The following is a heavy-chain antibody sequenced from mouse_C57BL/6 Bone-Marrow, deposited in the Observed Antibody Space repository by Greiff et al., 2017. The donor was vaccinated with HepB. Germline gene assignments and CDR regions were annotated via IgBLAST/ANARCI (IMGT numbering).Heavy chain of an antibody. V-gene: IGHV14-4*01. CDR2: IDPENGDT. CDR3: TNPYSYGSSYVWYFDV. J-gene: IGHJ1*03. Sequence: EVQLQQSGAELVRPGASVKLSCTASGFNIKDDYMHWVKQRPEQGLEWIGWIDPENGDTEYASKFQGKATITADTSSNTAYLQLSSLTSEDTAVYYCTNPYSYGSSYVWYFDVWGTGTTVTVSS. CDR1: GFNIKDDY. D-gene: IGHD1-1*01.